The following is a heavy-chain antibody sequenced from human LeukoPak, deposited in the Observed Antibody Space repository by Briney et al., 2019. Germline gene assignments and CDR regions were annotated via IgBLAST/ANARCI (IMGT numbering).Heavy chain of an antibody. Sequence: GGSLRLSCAASGFTFSSYAAHWVRQAPGKGLEWVAVIGHDGSTKHYADSVKGRFTISRDNSKNTLYLQMNSLRAEDTAVYYCAKDLAPSPYYYDSSGYYGADFWGQGTLVTVSS. CDR2: IGHDGSTK. J-gene: IGHJ4*02. CDR3: AKDLAPSPYYYDSSGYYGADF. CDR1: GFTFSSYA. D-gene: IGHD3-22*01. V-gene: IGHV3-33*06.